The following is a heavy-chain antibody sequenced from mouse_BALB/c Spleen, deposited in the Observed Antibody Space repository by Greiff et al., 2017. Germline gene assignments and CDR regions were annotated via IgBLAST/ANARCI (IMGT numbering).Heavy chain of an antibody. V-gene: IGHV5-6-5*01. J-gene: IGHJ4*01. CDR1: GFTFSSYA. CDR3: ARRITTVDAMDY. D-gene: IGHD1-1*01. CDR2: ISSGGST. Sequence: DVQLVESGGGLVKPGGSLKLSCAASGFTFSSYAMSWVRQTPEKRLEWVASISSGGSTYYPDSVKGRFTISRDNARNILYLQMSSLRSEDTAMYYCARRITTVDAMDYWGQGTSVTVSS.